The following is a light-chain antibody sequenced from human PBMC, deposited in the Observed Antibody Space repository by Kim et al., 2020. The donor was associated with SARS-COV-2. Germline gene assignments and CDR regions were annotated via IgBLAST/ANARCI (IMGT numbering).Light chain of an antibody. J-gene: IGLJ2*01. CDR3: QSYDGSLSGSVV. CDR1: SSNIGAVYE. Sequence: VPIPCTGSSSNIGAVYEIHWYQQLPGTAPKLLIYANTNRPSGVPDRFSGSKSGTSASLAITGLQPEDEADYYCQSYDGSLSGSVVFGGGTQLTVL. CDR2: ANT. V-gene: IGLV1-40*01.